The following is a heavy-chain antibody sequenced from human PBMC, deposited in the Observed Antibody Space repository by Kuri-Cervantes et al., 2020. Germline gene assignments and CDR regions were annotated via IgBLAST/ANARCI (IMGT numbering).Heavy chain of an antibody. CDR1: GFTFTSSA. V-gene: IGHV1-58*01. J-gene: IGHJ6*02. Sequence: SVKVSCKASGFTFTSSAVQWVRQARGQRLEWIGWIVVGSGNTNYAQKLQGRVTMTTDTSTSTAYMELRSLRSDDTAVYYCARVCPAYSSGWYIYYYYGMDVWGQGTTVTVSS. CDR3: ARVCPAYSSGWYIYYYYGMDV. CDR2: IVVGSGNT. D-gene: IGHD6-19*01.